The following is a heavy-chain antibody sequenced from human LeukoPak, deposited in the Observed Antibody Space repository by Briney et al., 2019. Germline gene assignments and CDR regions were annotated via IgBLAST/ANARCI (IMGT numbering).Heavy chain of an antibody. J-gene: IGHJ6*02. CDR2: IIPMLGIA. CDR3: ARAKYYGSGRLEVSDV. D-gene: IGHD3-10*01. V-gene: IGHV1-69*02. CDR1: GGTFTTYT. Sequence: GASVKVSCKASGGTFTTYTISWGRQSAGQGLGWKGGIIPMLGIANYAQNFQGRVTITADKYPSTAYMELSSLRSEDTAVYYCARAKYYGSGRLEVSDVWGQGTTVTVSS.